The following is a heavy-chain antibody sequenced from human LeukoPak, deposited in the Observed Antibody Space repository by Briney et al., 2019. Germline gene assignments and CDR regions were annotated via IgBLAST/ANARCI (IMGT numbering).Heavy chain of an antibody. Sequence: PSESLSLTCTVSGGSISSSSYYWGWLRQPPGMGLEWIGSIYYSGSTYYNPSLKSRVTISVDTSKKQFSLKRSSVTAADTAVYYCARHIISSLRFDPWGQGTLVTVSS. CDR1: GGSISSSSYY. V-gene: IGHV4-39*01. CDR2: IYYSGST. D-gene: IGHD3-3*02. CDR3: ARHIISSLRFDP. J-gene: IGHJ5*02.